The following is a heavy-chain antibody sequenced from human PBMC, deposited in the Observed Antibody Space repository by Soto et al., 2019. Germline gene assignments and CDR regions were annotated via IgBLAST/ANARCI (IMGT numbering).Heavy chain of an antibody. D-gene: IGHD2-15*01. CDR3: ARVEVRYSVLDS. CDR1: GFTFSDHY. V-gene: IGHV3-72*01. CDR2: TRDRPNSYTT. J-gene: IGHJ4*02. Sequence: GGSLRLSCAASGFTFSDHYMDWVRLAPGKGLEWVGRTRDRPNSYTTEYAASVKGRFTISRDDSKNSVFLQMNSLKTEDTAVYYCARVEVRYSVLDSWGQGALVTVSS.